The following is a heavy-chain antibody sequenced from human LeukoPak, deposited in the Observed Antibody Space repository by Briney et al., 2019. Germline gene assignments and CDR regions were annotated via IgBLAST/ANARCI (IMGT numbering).Heavy chain of an antibody. D-gene: IGHD2-2*02. CDR3: AGRYRSSTSCYTDYYGMDV. Sequence: SETLSLTCAVYGGSFSGYYWSWIRQPPGKGLEWIGEINHSGSTNYNPSLKSRVTISVDTSKNQFSLKLSSVTAADTAVYYCAGRYRSSTSCYTDYYGMDVWGQGTTVTVSS. J-gene: IGHJ6*02. CDR1: GGSFSGYY. V-gene: IGHV4-34*01. CDR2: INHSGST.